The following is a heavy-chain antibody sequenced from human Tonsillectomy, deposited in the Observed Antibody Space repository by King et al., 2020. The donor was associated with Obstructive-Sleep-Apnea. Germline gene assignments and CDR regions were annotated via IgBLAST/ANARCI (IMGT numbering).Heavy chain of an antibody. Sequence: VRLVESGGGVVQPGRSLRLSCAASGFIFSSYVMHWVRQAPGKGLEWVAAISYDGSNKYYADSVKGRFTISRDNSKKKLYLQMNSLRAEDTAVYYCARAGGDIVVVVAASFDYWGQGTLVTVSS. CDR2: ISYDGSNK. V-gene: IGHV3-30*04. J-gene: IGHJ4*02. D-gene: IGHD2-15*01. CDR3: ARAGGDIVVVVAASFDY. CDR1: GFIFSSYV.